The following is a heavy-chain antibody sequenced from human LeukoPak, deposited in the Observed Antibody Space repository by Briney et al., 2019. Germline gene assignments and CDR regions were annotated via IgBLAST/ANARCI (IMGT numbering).Heavy chain of an antibody. CDR1: GFTFSSYW. J-gene: IGHJ3*02. V-gene: IGHV3-7*01. CDR3: ASAIRFVRIAAAGTGAFDI. Sequence: PTGGSLRLSCAASGFTFSSYWMSWVRQAPGKGLEWVANIKQDGSEKYYVDSVKGRFTISRDNTKNTLYLQMNSLRAEDTAVYYCASAIRFVRIAAAGTGAFDIWGQGTMVTVSS. D-gene: IGHD6-13*01. CDR2: IKQDGSEK.